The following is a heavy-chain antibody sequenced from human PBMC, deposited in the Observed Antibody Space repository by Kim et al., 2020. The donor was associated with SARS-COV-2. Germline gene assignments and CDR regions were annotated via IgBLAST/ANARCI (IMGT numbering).Heavy chain of an antibody. J-gene: IGHJ6*02. Sequence: GGSLRLSCAASGFTFSSYGMHWVRQAPGKGLEWVAVIWYDGSNKYYADSVKGRFTISRDNSKNTLYLQMNSLRAEDTAVYYCAKDGAPIYGKLSFYYYGLDVWGQGTTVTVSS. CDR2: IWYDGSNK. D-gene: IGHD3-10*01. CDR3: AKDGAPIYGKLSFYYYGLDV. CDR1: GFTFSSYG. V-gene: IGHV3-33*06.